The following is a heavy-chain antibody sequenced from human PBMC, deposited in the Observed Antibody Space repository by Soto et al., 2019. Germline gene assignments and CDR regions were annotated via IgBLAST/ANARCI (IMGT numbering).Heavy chain of an antibody. CDR2: INSDGSST. CDR3: AREDSSSVNFDS. V-gene: IGHV3-74*01. J-gene: IGHJ4*02. D-gene: IGHD6-19*01. CDR1: GFTFSNYW. Sequence: GVSLRLSCAASGFTFSNYWMHWVRQAPGKGLVWVSRINSDGSSTSYADSVKGRFTISRDNARNTLYLQMNSLRAEDTAVYYCAREDSSSVNFDSWGQGTLVTVSS.